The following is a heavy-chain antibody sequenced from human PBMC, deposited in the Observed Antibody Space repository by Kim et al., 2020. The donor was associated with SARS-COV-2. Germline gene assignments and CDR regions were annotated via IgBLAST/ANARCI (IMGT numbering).Heavy chain of an antibody. V-gene: IGHV3-48*02. CDR1: GFTFSAYD. CDR2: ITKSSTTI. J-gene: IGHJ3*01. D-gene: IGHD3-16*01. Sequence: GGSLRLSCATSGFTFSAYDMNWVRQAPGKGLEWLSFITKSSTTIYYADSVKGRFTISRDNAKNSLYLQMNSLRDEDTALYYCVRDRMGGAFDVWGQGTMVSVSS. CDR3: VRDRMGGAFDV.